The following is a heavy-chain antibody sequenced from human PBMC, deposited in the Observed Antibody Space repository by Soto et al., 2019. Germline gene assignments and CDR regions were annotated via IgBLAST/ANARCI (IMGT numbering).Heavy chain of an antibody. Sequence: EVQLVESGGGLVQPGGSLRLSCETSGFPFSTYPMNWVRQSPGKGLEWVSGIRGSGISTYYADSVKGRFTISRDNSMNPMYLQMNSLRAEDTAVYYCVKLPVTTASYYYYGMDVWGQGTTVTVSS. J-gene: IGHJ6*02. CDR2: IRGSGIST. CDR1: GFPFSTYP. V-gene: IGHV3-23*04. CDR3: VKLPVTTASYYYYGMDV. D-gene: IGHD1-1*01.